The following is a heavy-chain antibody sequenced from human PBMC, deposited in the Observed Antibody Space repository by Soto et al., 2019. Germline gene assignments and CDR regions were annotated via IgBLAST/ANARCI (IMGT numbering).Heavy chain of an antibody. D-gene: IGHD2-2*01. CDR3: ARVIPGAEAWFDP. Sequence: QVQLVHPEPEGKKPGPPLKVPSTPPGNTFTTFGATWVRQPPGQGLEWMGWISAYTDDPNYAQKFQGRVTMTIDTSTSTAYLDLRSLTSDDTAVYYCARVIPGAEAWFDPWGQGTLVTVSS. J-gene: IGHJ5*02. CDR1: GNTFTTFG. CDR2: ISAYTDDP. V-gene: IGHV1-18*01.